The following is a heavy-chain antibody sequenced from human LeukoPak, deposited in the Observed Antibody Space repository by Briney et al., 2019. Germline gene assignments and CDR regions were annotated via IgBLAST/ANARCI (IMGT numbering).Heavy chain of an antibody. V-gene: IGHV3-21*01. CDR2: ISSSSSYI. CDR1: GFTFSSYS. Sequence: PGGSLRLSCAASGFTFSSYSMNWVRQAPGKGLEWVSSISSSSSYIYYADSVKGRFTISRDNAKNSLYLQMNSLRAEDTAVYYCARVLNLDWLIGWFDPWGQGTLVTVSS. CDR3: ARVLNLDWLIGWFDP. D-gene: IGHD2-21*01. J-gene: IGHJ5*02.